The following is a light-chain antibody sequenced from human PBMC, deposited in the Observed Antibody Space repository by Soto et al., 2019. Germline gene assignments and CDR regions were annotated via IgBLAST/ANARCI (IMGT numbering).Light chain of an antibody. CDR3: QQANTFPLT. V-gene: IGKV1D-12*01. CDR2: AAS. Sequence: IQVTQSPSSVSASVGDRIAITCRANETVGNWLAWYQQKPGKAPKLLIYAASTLQSGVPSRFSGRRSGTDFSLTVSRLQPEDSATYYCQQANTFPLTFGGGTKVDIK. J-gene: IGKJ4*01. CDR1: ETVGNW.